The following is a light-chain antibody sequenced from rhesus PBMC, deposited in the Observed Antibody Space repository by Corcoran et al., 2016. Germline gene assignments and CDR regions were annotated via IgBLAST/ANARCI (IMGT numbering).Light chain of an antibody. J-gene: IGKJ1*01. CDR3: QQYSSRPWT. CDR2: KAS. CDR1: QGISSW. V-gene: IGKV1-22*01. Sequence: DIQMTQSPSSLSASVGDTVTITCRASQGISSWLAWYQQKPGKAPKLLVYKASSLQSGGPSRFRGSGAGTDFTLTISSLQSEDSATYYCQQYSSRPWTFGQGTKVEIK.